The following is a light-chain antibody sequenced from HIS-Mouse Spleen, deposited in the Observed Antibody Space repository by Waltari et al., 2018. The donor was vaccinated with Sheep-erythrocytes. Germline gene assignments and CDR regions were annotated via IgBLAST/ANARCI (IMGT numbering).Light chain of an antibody. CDR2: AAS. CDR1: QSISSY. V-gene: IGKV1-39*01. J-gene: IGKJ5*01. Sequence: DIQMTQSPSSLSASVGDRVTITCRASQSISSYLNWYQQKPGKAPKLLIYAASSLQSGVPSRFSGSGSGTDFTLNISSLQPEDFATYYCQQIYSTPQFTFGSGTRLEIK. CDR3: QQIYSTPQFT.